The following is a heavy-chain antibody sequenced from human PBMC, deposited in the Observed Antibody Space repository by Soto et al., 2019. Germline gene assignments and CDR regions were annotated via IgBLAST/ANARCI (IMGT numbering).Heavy chain of an antibody. J-gene: IGHJ4*02. D-gene: IGHD6-13*01. CDR2: ISGGGGST. CDR1: GFTFSSYA. V-gene: IGHV3-23*01. Sequence: EVQLLESGGGLVQPGGSLRLSCAVSGFTFSSYAMSWVRQAPGKGLEWVSAISGGGGSTYYADSVRGPFSISKDKSRNTLYLQMDNLRVEDTAIYRCAKDVRYSSSWYSLDSWGQGTLVIVSS. CDR3: AKDVRYSSSWYSLDS.